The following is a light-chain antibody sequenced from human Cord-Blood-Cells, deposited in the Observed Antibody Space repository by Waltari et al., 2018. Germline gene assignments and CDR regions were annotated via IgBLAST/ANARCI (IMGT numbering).Light chain of an antibody. V-gene: IGLV2-14*01. CDR3: SSYTSSSTVV. Sequence: QSALTQPASVSGSPGQSITLSSTGTSSDVGGYNYVPWYQQHPGKAPKLMIYDVSNRPSGVSNRFSGSKSGNTASLTISGLQAEDEADYYCSSYTSSSTVVFGGGTKLTVL. CDR1: SSDVGGYNY. CDR2: DVS. J-gene: IGLJ2*01.